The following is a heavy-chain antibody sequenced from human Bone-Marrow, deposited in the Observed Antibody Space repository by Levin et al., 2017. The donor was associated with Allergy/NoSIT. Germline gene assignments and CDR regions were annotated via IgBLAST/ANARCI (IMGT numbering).Heavy chain of an antibody. J-gene: IGHJ3*01. CDR1: GGTFSSYT. CDR3: ARGCSGGSCYPEGV. V-gene: IGHV1-69*02. D-gene: IGHD2-15*01. CDR2: IIPILGIA. Sequence: SVKVSCKASGGTFSSYTISWVRQAPGQGLEWMGRIIPILGIANYAQKFQGRVTITADKSTSTAYMELSSLRSEDTAVYYCARGCSGGSCYPEGVWGQGTMVTVSS.